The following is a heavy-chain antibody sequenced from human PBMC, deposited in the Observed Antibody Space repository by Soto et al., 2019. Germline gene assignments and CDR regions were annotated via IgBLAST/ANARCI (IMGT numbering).Heavy chain of an antibody. Sequence: ASVKVSCKASGYTFSSYAMHWVRHAPGQRLEWMGWINCGYWNTKSSQKFQDRVTISRDTSASTASMELTSLRYKDTAVYYCARYTADATFNFWGQATLVTDST. CDR1: GYTFSSYA. CDR2: INCGYWNT. J-gene: IGHJ4*02. CDR3: ARYTADATFNF. D-gene: IGHD2-2*02. V-gene: IGHV1-3*01.